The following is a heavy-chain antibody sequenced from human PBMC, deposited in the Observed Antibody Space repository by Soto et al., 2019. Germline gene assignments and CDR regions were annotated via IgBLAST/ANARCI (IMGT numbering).Heavy chain of an antibody. CDR1: GFIFSSYG. D-gene: IGHD1-7*01. CDR3: ARNIEGVGTFYFEL. V-gene: IGHV3-33*01. CDR2: IWYDGSND. Sequence: QEQLVESGGGVVRPGRSLRLSCAASGFIFSSYGMHWVRQAPGKGLEWVAVIWYDGSNDYYVDSVKGRFAISRDNSKNTLYLQMSNLGVEDTAVYYCARNIEGVGTFYFELWGQGALVTVSP. J-gene: IGHJ4*02.